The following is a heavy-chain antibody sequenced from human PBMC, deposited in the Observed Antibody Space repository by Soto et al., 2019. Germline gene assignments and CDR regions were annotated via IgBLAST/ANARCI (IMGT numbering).Heavy chain of an antibody. Sequence: GASVKVSCKASGGTFSSYAISWVRQAPGQGLEWMGGIIPIFGTANYAQKFQGRVTITADESTSTAYMELSSLRSEDTAVYYCARGVQVLGYYYGMDVWGQGTTVTVSS. CDR3: ARGVQVLGYYYGMDV. CDR1: GGTFSSYA. D-gene: IGHD3-16*01. V-gene: IGHV1-69*13. CDR2: IIPIFGTA. J-gene: IGHJ6*02.